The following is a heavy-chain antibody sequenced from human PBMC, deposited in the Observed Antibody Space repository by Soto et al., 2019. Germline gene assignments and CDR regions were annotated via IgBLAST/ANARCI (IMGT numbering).Heavy chain of an antibody. J-gene: IGHJ4*02. CDR2: IYYSGST. Sequence: QLQLQESGPGLVKPSETLSLTCTVSGGTINSTSYYWGWIRQPPGKGLEWIGSIYYSGSTYYNPSLKSRVTISVDTSKNQFSLQLSSVTAADTAVYYCARLTRTIIAVWGQGTLVTVSS. V-gene: IGHV4-39*01. CDR1: GGTINSTSYY. CDR3: ARLTRTIIAV. D-gene: IGHD3-22*01.